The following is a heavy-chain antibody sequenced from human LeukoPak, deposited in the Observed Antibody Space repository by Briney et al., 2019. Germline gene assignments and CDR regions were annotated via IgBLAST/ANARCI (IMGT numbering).Heavy chain of an antibody. D-gene: IGHD5-24*01. CDR3: AGPVEMATPGYAFDI. V-gene: IGHV1-46*01. J-gene: IGHJ3*02. CDR2: INPSGGTT. CDR1: GYTFTRYY. Sequence: GASVKVSCKASGYTFTRYYIHWVRQAPGQGLEWMGLINPSGGTTNYAQKFQGRVTITADESTSTAYMELSSLRSEDTAVYYCAGPVEMATPGYAFDIWGQGTMVTVSS.